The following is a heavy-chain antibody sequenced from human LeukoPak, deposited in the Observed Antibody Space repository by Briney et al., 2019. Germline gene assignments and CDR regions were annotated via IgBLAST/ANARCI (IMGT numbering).Heavy chain of an antibody. J-gene: IGHJ4*02. V-gene: IGHV5-10-1*01. CDR1: GYRFTSYW. CDR2: IDPSDSYS. Sequence: GESLKISCKVSGYRFTSYWITWVRQVPGKGLEWMGTIDPSDSYSNYSPSFQGHVTISTDKSSNTAYLQWSSLKASDTAMYYCARASFRYGGNSEGFDYWGQGTLVTVSS. D-gene: IGHD4-23*01. CDR3: ARASFRYGGNSEGFDY.